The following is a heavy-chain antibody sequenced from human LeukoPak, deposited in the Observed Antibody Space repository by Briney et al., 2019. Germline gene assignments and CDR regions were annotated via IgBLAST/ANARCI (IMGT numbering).Heavy chain of an antibody. D-gene: IGHD1-7*01. CDR1: GGSISGYF. Sequence: SEALSLTCTVSGGSISGYFWSWIQQPPGKGLEWIGNIYASGSAIYNPSLKSRVTMSVDTSKNQFSLRLTSVTAADTAVYYCARLLRGGNYYFDYWGLGTLVTVSS. V-gene: IGHV4-4*09. CDR3: ARLLRGGNYYFDY. CDR2: IYASGSA. J-gene: IGHJ4*02.